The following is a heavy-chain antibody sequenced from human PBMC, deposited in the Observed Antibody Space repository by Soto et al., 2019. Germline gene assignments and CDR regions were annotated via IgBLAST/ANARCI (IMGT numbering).Heavy chain of an antibody. J-gene: IGHJ4*01. V-gene: IGHV3-11*05. CDR2: ISTTSTYT. D-gene: IGHD1-1*01. CDR1: GFTFSDYS. Sequence: QVQLVESGGGLVKPGGSLKLTCTASGFTFSDYSMSWIRQAPGKGLEWVSYISTTSTYTGYAESVKGRFTITRDNAKNSLFLQVNNLRAEDTAVYYCARDPGTATFESWGQGTLVTVSS. CDR3: ARDPGTATFES.